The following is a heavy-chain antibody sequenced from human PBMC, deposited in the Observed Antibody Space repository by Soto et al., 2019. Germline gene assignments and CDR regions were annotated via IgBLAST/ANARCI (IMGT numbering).Heavy chain of an antibody. CDR1: GFTFSSYW. J-gene: IGHJ6*02. CDR3: ARLASITHPARYYYYGMDV. Sequence: TGGSLRLSCAASGFTFSSYWMHWVRQAPGKGLVWVSRINSDGSSTSYADSVKGRFTISRDNAKNTLYLQMNSLRAEDTAVYYCARLASITHPARYYYYGMDVWGQGTTVTVSS. V-gene: IGHV3-74*01. CDR2: INSDGSST. D-gene: IGHD6-6*01.